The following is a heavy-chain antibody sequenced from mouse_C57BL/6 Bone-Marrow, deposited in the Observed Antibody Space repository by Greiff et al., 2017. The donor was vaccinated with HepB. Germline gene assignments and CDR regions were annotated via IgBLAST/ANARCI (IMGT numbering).Heavy chain of an antibody. CDR2: IYPGSGST. D-gene: IGHD1-1*01. Sequence: QVQLKQPGAELVKPGASVKMSCKASGYTFTSYWITWVKQRPGQGLEWIGDIYPGSGSTNYNEKFKSKATLTVDTSSSTAYMQLSSLTSEDSAVYYCARDCTTVDYYAMDYWGQGTSVTVSS. V-gene: IGHV1-55*01. CDR3: ARDCTTVDYYAMDY. J-gene: IGHJ4*01. CDR1: GYTFTSYW.